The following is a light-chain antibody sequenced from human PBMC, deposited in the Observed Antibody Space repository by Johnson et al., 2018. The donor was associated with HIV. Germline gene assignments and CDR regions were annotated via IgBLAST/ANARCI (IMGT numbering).Light chain of an antibody. CDR2: DNN. J-gene: IGLJ1*01. V-gene: IGLV1-51*01. CDR3: GTWESSLSGTDV. Sequence: QSVLTQPPSVSAAPGQKVTISCSGSSSNIGNNYVSWYQQLPGTAPKLLIYDNNKRPSGIPDRFSGSKSGTSATLCITGLQTGDEAEYYCGTWESSLSGTDVFGTGTKVTVL. CDR1: SSNIGNNY.